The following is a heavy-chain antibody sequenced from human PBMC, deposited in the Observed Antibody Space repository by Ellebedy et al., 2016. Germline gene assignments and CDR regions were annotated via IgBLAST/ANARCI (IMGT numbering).Heavy chain of an antibody. D-gene: IGHD5-24*01. CDR3: ARIKVEYYYMDV. Sequence: GESLKISXAASGFTFSSYGMHWVRQAPGKGLEWVAVISYDGSNKYYADSVKGRFTISRDNSKNTLYLQMNSLRAEDTAVYYCARIKVEYYYMDVWGKGTTVTVSS. CDR2: ISYDGSNK. J-gene: IGHJ6*03. CDR1: GFTFSSYG. V-gene: IGHV3-30*03.